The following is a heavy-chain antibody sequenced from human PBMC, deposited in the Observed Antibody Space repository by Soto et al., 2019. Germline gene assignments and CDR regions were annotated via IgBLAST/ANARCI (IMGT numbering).Heavy chain of an antibody. D-gene: IGHD6-13*01. CDR3: ALGSWSAETFDI. V-gene: IGHV1-69*02. CDR2: ILPMLDIT. Sequence: QVQLVQSGAEVKKPGSSVKVSCKASGGTFSTYTIIWVRQAPGRGLEWMGRILPMLDITNSAQRFQGRVTITADKSTSTAYLELSRLRSEDTAVYYWALGSWSAETFDIWGRGTMVTVSS. J-gene: IGHJ3*02. CDR1: GGTFSTYT.